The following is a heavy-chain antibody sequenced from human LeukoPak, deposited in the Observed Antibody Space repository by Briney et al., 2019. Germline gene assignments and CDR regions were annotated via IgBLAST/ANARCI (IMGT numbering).Heavy chain of an antibody. CDR1: GYSISSGHY. Sequence: SETLSLTCAVSGYSISSGHYWGWIRQPPGKGLEWIGSIYQSGSTYFNPSLKSRVTISVDTSKNQFSLKLSSVTAADTAVYYCARAPTTVVTPYYFDYWGQGTLVTVSS. CDR3: ARAPTTVVTPYYFDY. J-gene: IGHJ4*02. V-gene: IGHV4-38-2*01. CDR2: IYQSGST. D-gene: IGHD4-23*01.